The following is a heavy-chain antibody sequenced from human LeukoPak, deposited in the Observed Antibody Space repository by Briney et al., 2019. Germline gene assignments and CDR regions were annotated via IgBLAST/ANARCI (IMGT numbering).Heavy chain of an antibody. J-gene: IGHJ4*02. Sequence: SETLSLTCAVSGGSVSNGNWWSWDRQPPGKGLEWIGEIHHSGSTKYSPSLKSRVTISEDKSKNQLSLTLSSVTAADTAVYYCATYFDILTGYTFDSWGQGTLVTVSS. V-gene: IGHV4-4*02. D-gene: IGHD3-9*01. CDR1: GGSVSNGNW. CDR2: IHHSGST. CDR3: ATYFDILTGYTFDS.